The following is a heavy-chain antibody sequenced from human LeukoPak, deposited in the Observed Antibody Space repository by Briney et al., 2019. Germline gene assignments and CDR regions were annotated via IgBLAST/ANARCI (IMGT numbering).Heavy chain of an antibody. CDR3: TSDRMAYVINWDVRWFDP. V-gene: IGHV3-15*01. J-gene: IGHJ5*02. CDR2: IKSKVDGGTT. CDR1: GFTFSSYG. Sequence: PGGTLRLSCAASGFTFSSYGMSWVRQAPGKGLEWVGRIKSKVDGGTTDYAAPVKGRFIISRDDSKDTLYLQMNSLKIEDTGVYYCTSDRMAYVINWDVRWFDPWGQGTLVTVSS. D-gene: IGHD3-10*02.